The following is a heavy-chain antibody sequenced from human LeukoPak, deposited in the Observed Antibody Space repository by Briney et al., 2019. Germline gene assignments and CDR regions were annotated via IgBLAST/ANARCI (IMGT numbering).Heavy chain of an antibody. CDR3: ARDVHGDYGSGWFDP. D-gene: IGHD4-17*01. CDR1: GGTFNNSA. Sequence: GASVKVSCKTSGGTFNNSAISWMRQAPGQGLEWLGGIMPLFGTAGYAQKFQGRVTITKDESTRTVYLELTSLTSDDTAVYYCARDVHGDYGSGWFDPWGQGTLASVSS. CDR2: IMPLFGTA. J-gene: IGHJ5*02. V-gene: IGHV1-69*05.